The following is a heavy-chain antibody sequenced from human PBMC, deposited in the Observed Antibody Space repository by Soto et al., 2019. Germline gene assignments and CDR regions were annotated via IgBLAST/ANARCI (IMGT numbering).Heavy chain of an antibody. CDR1: GYTFTSYG. Sequence: ASVKVSCKASGYTFTSYGISWVRQAPGQGLEWMGWISAYNGNTNYAQKLQGRVTMTTDTSTSTAYMELRSLRSDDTAVYYCAGVRPSFYSSGWGGFDYWGQGTLVTVSS. CDR3: AGVRPSFYSSGWGGFDY. J-gene: IGHJ4*02. D-gene: IGHD6-19*01. CDR2: ISAYNGNT. V-gene: IGHV1-18*01.